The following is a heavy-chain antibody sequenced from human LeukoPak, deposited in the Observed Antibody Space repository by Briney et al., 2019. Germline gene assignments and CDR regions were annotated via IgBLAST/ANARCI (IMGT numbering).Heavy chain of an antibody. J-gene: IGHJ6*02. CDR3: ARLPSDCSGGSCYPYYYYGMDV. V-gene: IGHV5-10-1*01. Sequence: GESLKISCKGSGYSFTSYWISWVRQMPGKGLEWMGRIDPSDSYTNYSPSFQGHVTISADKSISTAYLQWSSLKASDTAMYYCARLPSDCSGGSCYPYYYYGMDVWGQGTTVTVSS. CDR1: GYSFTSYW. D-gene: IGHD2-15*01. CDR2: IDPSDSYT.